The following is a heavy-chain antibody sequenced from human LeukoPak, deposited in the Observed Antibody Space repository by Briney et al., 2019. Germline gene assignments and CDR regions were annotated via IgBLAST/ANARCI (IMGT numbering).Heavy chain of an antibody. Sequence: TGGSLRLSCAASGFTFSSYGMSWVRQAPGKGLEWVSAISGSGGSTYYADSVKGRFTISRDNSKNTLYLQMNSLRAEDTAVYYCAKELWFGELPSPFDYWGQGTLVTVSS. V-gene: IGHV3-23*01. D-gene: IGHD3-10*01. CDR1: GFTFSSYG. CDR3: AKELWFGELPSPFDY. CDR2: ISGSGGST. J-gene: IGHJ4*02.